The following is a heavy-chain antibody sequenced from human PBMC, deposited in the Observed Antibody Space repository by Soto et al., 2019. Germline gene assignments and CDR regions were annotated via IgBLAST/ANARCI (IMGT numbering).Heavy chain of an antibody. CDR3: ARRGMYSDFWSGYSSYYYYGMDV. CDR1: GGSISSGDYF. D-gene: IGHD3-3*01. Sequence: SETLSFTCTVSGGSISSGDYFWSWIRQPPGKGMEWIGYIYNSGSTYYNPSLKSRLTISVDTSKNQFSLKLSSVTAADTAVYYCARRGMYSDFWSGYSSYYYYGMDVWGRGTTVTVSS. V-gene: IGHV4-30-4*01. J-gene: IGHJ6*02. CDR2: IYNSGST.